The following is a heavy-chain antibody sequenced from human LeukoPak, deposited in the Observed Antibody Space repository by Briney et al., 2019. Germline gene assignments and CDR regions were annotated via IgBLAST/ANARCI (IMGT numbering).Heavy chain of an antibody. Sequence: GGSLRLSCAASGLTFSSYGMHWVRQAPGKGLEWVAVIWYDGSNKYYADSVKGRFTISRDNSKNTLYLQMNGLRAEDTAVYYCARDLASSSAHSGWFDPWGQGTLVTVSS. D-gene: IGHD6-6*01. CDR3: ARDLASSSAHSGWFDP. CDR2: IWYDGSNK. J-gene: IGHJ5*02. CDR1: GLTFSSYG. V-gene: IGHV3-33*01.